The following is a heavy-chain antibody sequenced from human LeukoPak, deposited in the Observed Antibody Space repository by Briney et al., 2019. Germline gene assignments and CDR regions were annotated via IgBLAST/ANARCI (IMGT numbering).Heavy chain of an antibody. CDR1: GYTFTSYG. V-gene: IGHV1-18*01. J-gene: IGHJ3*02. CDR2: ISAYNGNT. Sequence: ASVKVSCKASGYTFTSYGISWVRQAPGQGLERMGWISAYNGNTNYAQKLQGRVTMTTDTSTSTAYMELRSLRSDDTAVYYCARDTLRFLEWLLSPIDAFDIWGQGTMVTVSS. D-gene: IGHD3-3*01. CDR3: ARDTLRFLEWLLSPIDAFDI.